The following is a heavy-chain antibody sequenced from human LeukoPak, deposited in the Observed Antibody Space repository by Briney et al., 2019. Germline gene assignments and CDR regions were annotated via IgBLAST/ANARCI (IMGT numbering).Heavy chain of an antibody. CDR1: GGSFSGYY. CDR3: ASGDIVVVPAAQFDY. D-gene: IGHD2-2*01. J-gene: IGHJ4*02. Sequence: SGTLSLTCAVYGGSFSGYYWSWIRQPPGKGLEWIGEINHSGSTNHNPSLKSRVTISVDTSKNQFSLKLSSVTAADTAVYYCASGDIVVVPAAQFDYWGQGTLVTVSS. V-gene: IGHV4-34*01. CDR2: INHSGST.